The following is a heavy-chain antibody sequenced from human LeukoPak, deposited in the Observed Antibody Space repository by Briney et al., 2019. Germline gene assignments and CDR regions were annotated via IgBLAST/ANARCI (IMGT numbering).Heavy chain of an antibody. Sequence: SETLSLTCTVSGASISSYYWTWIRQPAGKGLEWIGRIYTSGSTNYNPSLKSRVAMSVDTSKNQFSLKLSSVTAADTAVYYCARQVRQQLVPRGYYFDYWGQGTLVTVSS. CDR1: GASISSYY. D-gene: IGHD6-13*01. J-gene: IGHJ4*02. V-gene: IGHV4-4*07. CDR2: IYTSGST. CDR3: ARQVRQQLVPRGYYFDY.